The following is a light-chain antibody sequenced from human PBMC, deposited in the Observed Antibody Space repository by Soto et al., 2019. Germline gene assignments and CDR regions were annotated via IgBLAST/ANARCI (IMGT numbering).Light chain of an antibody. CDR2: EVT. CDR1: SSDVGGYNH. Sequence: QSVLTQPASVSGSPGQSITISCTGTSSDVGGYNHVSWYQQHPGKAPKLMIYEVTNRPSGVSNRFSGSKSGNTASLTISGLQAEDEAYYFCGSYTSQNTRVFGGGTKLTVL. CDR3: GSYTSQNTRV. J-gene: IGLJ3*02. V-gene: IGLV2-14*01.